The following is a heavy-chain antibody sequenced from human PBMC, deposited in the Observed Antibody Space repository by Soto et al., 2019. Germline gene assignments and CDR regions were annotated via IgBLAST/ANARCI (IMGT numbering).Heavy chain of an antibody. V-gene: IGHV3-30*18. D-gene: IGHD2-15*01. J-gene: IGHJ4*02. Sequence: QVQLVESGGGVVQPGRSLRLSCAASGFTFSTYGMHWVRQAPGKGLEWVALVSYDGSNKNYADSVKGRFAISRDNSKNTLYLQMNMLRTEDTAVYYCAKDLGFCSGGSCYSEGYFDYWGQGALVTVSS. CDR3: AKDLGFCSGGSCYSEGYFDY. CDR1: GFTFSTYG. CDR2: VSYDGSNK.